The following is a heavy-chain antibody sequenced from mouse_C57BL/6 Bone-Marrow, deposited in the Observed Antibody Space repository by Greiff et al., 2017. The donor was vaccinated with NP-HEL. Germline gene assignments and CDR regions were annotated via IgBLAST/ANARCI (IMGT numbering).Heavy chain of an antibody. CDR1: GYTFTSYW. J-gene: IGHJ4*01. V-gene: IGHV1-52*01. D-gene: IGHD2-2*01. Sequence: QVQLQQPGAELVRPGSSVKLSCKASGYTFTSYWMHWVKQRPIQGLEWIGNIDPSDSETHYNQKFKDKATLTVDKSSSTAYMQLSSLTSEDSAVYYCARLDGYDSPPYAMDYWGQGTSVTVSS. CDR2: IDPSDSET. CDR3: ARLDGYDSPPYAMDY.